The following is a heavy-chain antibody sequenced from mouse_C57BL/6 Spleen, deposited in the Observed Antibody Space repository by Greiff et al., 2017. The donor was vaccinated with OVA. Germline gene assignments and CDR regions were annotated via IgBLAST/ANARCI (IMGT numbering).Heavy chain of an antibody. Sequence: QVQLQQSGPELVKPGASVKISCKASGYAFSSSWMNWVKQRPGKGLEWIGRIYPGDGDTNYNGKFKGKATLTADKSSSTAYMQLSSLTSEDSAVYFCANYYGSSSFAYWGQGTLVTVSA. CDR3: ANYYGSSSFAY. J-gene: IGHJ3*01. D-gene: IGHD1-1*01. CDR1: GYAFSSSW. V-gene: IGHV1-82*01. CDR2: IYPGDGDT.